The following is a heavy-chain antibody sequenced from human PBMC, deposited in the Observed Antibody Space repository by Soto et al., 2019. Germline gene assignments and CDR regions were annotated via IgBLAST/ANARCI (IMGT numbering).Heavy chain of an antibody. J-gene: IGHJ5*01. Sequence: SETLSLTCTVSGDSVTSGYYYWSWIRQPPGKGLEWIGYIYYSGNTNYSPSLKSRVAISLDTSHNQFSLKLSSLTAADTAVYLCARIPLDPHINYWFDLWGQGILVTVSS. CDR1: GDSVTSGYYY. CDR3: ARIPLDPHINYWFDL. D-gene: IGHD2-21*01. CDR2: IYYSGNT. V-gene: IGHV4-61*01.